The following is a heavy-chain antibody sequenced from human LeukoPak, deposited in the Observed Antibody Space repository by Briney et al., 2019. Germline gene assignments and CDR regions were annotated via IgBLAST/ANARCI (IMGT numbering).Heavy chain of an antibody. CDR3: AKEGLSGTYYDFWSGLKYFDY. V-gene: IGHV3-23*01. CDR1: GFTFSSYA. Sequence: GGSLRLSCAASGFTFSSYAMSWVRQAPGKGLEWVSAISGSGGSTYYADSVKGRFTISRDNSKNTLYLQMNSLRAEDTAVYYCAKEGLSGTYYDFWSGLKYFDYWGQGTLVTVSS. J-gene: IGHJ4*02. D-gene: IGHD3-3*01. CDR2: ISGSGGST.